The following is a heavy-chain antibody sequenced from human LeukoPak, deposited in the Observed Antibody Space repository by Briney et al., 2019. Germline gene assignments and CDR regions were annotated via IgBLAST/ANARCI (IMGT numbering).Heavy chain of an antibody. CDR2: INHSGST. D-gene: IGHD6-19*01. CDR3: ARGPKGELSSGWYYFDY. Sequence: RASETLSLTCTVSGGSISSYYWSWIRQPPGKGLEWIGEINHSGSTNYNPSLKSRVTISVDTSKNQFSLKLSSVTAADTAVYYCARGPKGELSSGWYYFDYWGQGTLVTVSS. J-gene: IGHJ4*02. V-gene: IGHV4-34*01. CDR1: GGSISSYY.